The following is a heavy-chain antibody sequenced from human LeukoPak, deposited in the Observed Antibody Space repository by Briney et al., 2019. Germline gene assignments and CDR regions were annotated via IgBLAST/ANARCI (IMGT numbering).Heavy chain of an antibody. V-gene: IGHV3-49*04. D-gene: IGHD6-6*01. CDR3: TTSGVIAARPQYSDY. CDR1: GFTFSSYG. Sequence: GRSLRLSCAASGFTFSSYGMHWVRQAPGKGLEWVGFIRSKAYGGTTEYAASVKGRFTISRDDSKSIAYLQMNSLKTEDTAVYYCTTSGVIAARPQYSDYWGQGTLVTVSS. J-gene: IGHJ4*02. CDR2: IRSKAYGGTT.